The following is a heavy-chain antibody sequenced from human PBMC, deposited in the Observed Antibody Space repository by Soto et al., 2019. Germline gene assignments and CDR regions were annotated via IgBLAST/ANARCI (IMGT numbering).Heavy chain of an antibody. CDR1: GYTFTGYY. D-gene: IGHD6-13*01. V-gene: IGHV1-2*04. J-gene: IGHJ4*02. Sequence: QVQLVQSGAEVKKPGSSVKVSCKASGYTFTGYYMHWLRQAPGQGIEWMGWINPNSGGTNYAQKCQGWVTMTRDMSISTAYMELSRLRSDDTAVYYCARRPIAGYSCSWYYFDYWGQESLVTVGS. CDR2: INPNSGGT. CDR3: ARRPIAGYSCSWYYFDY.